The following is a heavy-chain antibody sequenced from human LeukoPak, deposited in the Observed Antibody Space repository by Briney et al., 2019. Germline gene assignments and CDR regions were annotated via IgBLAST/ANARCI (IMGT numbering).Heavy chain of an antibody. J-gene: IGHJ6*02. CDR3: AREAIVSRGMDV. V-gene: IGHV4-34*01. D-gene: IGHD1-26*01. Sequence: SETLSLTCAVYGGSFSGYYWSWIRQPPGKGLEWIGEINHSGSTNYNPSLKSRVTISVDTSKNQFSLKLSSVTAADTAVYYCAREAIVSRGMDVWGQGTTVTVSS. CDR2: INHSGST. CDR1: GGSFSGYY.